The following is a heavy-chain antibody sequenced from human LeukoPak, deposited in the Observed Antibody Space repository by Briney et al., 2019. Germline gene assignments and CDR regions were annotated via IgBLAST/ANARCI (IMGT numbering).Heavy chain of an antibody. CDR2: INHSGST. J-gene: IGHJ4*02. V-gene: IGHV4-34*01. CDR1: GGSFSGYY. Sequence: SETLSLTCAVYGGSFSGYYWSWIRQPPGKGLEWIGEINHSGSTNYNPSLKSRVTISVDTSKNQFSLKLSSVTAADTAVYYCARARYSYPDDYWGQGTLVTVSS. D-gene: IGHD5-18*01. CDR3: ARARYSYPDDY.